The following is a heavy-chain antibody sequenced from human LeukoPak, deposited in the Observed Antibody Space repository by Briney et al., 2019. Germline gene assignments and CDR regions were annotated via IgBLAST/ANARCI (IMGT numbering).Heavy chain of an antibody. CDR1: GASITYNF. Sequence: SETLSLTCTVTGASITYNFWNWFRQPAGKGLEWIGRIYSSGSTKYNPSLKSRVIMSVDTSKNQFSLNLSSVTAADTAVYFCARDLSGTDACNVWGQGTMVTVSS. V-gene: IGHV4-4*07. D-gene: IGHD1-14*01. CDR2: IYSSGST. J-gene: IGHJ3*01. CDR3: ARDLSGTDACNV.